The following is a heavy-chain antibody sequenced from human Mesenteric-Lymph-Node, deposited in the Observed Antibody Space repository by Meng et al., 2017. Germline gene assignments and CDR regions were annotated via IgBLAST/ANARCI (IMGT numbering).Heavy chain of an antibody. CDR2: IKQDGSEK. Sequence: GGSLRLSCAASGFTFSSYWMSWVRQAPGKGLEWVANIKQDGSEKYYVDSVKGRFTISRDNAKNSLYLQMNSLRAEDTAVYYCASGGSRVAGTMGFDYWGQGTLVTVSS. D-gene: IGHD6-19*01. J-gene: IGHJ4*02. CDR1: GFTFSSYW. CDR3: ASGGSRVAGTMGFDY. V-gene: IGHV3-7*03.